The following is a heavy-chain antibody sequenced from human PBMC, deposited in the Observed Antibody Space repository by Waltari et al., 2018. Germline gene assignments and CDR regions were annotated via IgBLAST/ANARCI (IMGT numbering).Heavy chain of an antibody. J-gene: IGHJ4*02. CDR2: SSPILGTA. CDR3: AIETPSAYFDY. Sequence: QVQLVQSGAEVKKPGSSVKVSCKASGGTFSSYAISWVRQAPGQGLEWMGGSSPILGTANCAQKFQGRVTISADESTSTAYMELSSLRSEDTAVYYCAIETPSAYFDYWGQGTLVTVSS. V-gene: IGHV1-69*12. CDR1: GGTFSSYA.